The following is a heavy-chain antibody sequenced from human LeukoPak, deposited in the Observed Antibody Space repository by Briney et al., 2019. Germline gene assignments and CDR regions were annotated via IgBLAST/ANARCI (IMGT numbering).Heavy chain of an antibody. D-gene: IGHD4-11*01. V-gene: IGHV4-39*01. CDR2: IYYSGST. Sequence: SETLSLTCTVSGGSISSSSYYWGWIRQPPGKGLEWIGSIYYSGSTYYNPSLKSRVTISVDTSKNQFSLKLSPVTAADTAVYYCANAVTTNYSNYGGAFDYWGQGTLVTVSS. J-gene: IGHJ4*02. CDR1: GGSISSSSYY. CDR3: ANAVTTNYSNYGGAFDY.